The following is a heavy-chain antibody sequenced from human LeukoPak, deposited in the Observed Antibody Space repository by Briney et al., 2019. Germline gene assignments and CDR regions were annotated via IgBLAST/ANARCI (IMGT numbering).Heavy chain of an antibody. J-gene: IGHJ6*02. CDR2: IYTSGST. CDR3: ARDSYIAVAGTNYYYGMDV. CDR1: GGSISSYY. Sequence: PSETLSLTCTVSGGSISSYYWSWIRQPAGKGLEWIGRIYTSGSTNYNPSLKSRVTMSVDTSKSQFSLKLSSVAAADTAVYYCARDSYIAVAGTNYYYGMDVWGQGTTVTVSS. V-gene: IGHV4-4*07. D-gene: IGHD6-19*01.